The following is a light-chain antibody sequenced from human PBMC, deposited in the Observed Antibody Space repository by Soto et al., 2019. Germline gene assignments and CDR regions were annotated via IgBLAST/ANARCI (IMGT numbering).Light chain of an antibody. CDR3: QQYGSSPWT. J-gene: IGKJ1*01. V-gene: IGKV3-20*01. CDR2: GAS. Sequence: EIVLTQSPGTLSLSPGERATLSCRASQSVSSSSLAWYQQKPGQAPRLLIYGASSRATGIPDRFSVSGSGTDFTLTISRLEPEDFAVYYCQQYGSSPWTFGQGTKVEIK. CDR1: QSVSSSS.